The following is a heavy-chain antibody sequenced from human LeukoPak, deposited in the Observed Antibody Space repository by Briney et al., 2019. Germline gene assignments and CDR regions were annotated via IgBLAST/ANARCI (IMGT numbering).Heavy chain of an antibody. CDR1: GFTFSSYA. J-gene: IGHJ4*02. D-gene: IGHD6-19*01. V-gene: IGHV3-23*01. Sequence: GGSLRLSCAASGFTFSSYAMSWVRQAPGKGLDWVSAISGSGGSTYYADSVKGRFTISRDNSKNTLNLQMNSLRAEDTAVYYCAKSGIAVVTDYWGQGTLVTVSS. CDR2: ISGSGGST. CDR3: AKSGIAVVTDY.